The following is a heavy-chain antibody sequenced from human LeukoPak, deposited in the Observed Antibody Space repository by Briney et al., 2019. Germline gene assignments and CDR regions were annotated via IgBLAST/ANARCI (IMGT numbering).Heavy chain of an antibody. V-gene: IGHV4-59*08. CDR2: VYSSGST. CDR3: ARCGTRSGGAFDI. J-gene: IGHJ3*02. D-gene: IGHD4-23*01. CDR1: GGSISGYY. Sequence: PSETLSLTCTVSGGSISGYYWSWIRQSPGKGLEWIAYVYSSGSTNYNPSLYSRVTISLDTSKNQFSLKLNSVTAADTAVYFCARCGTRSGGAFDIWGHGSMVTVSS.